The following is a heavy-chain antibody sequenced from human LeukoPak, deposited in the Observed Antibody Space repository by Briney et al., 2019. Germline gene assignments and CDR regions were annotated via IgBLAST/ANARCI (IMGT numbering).Heavy chain of an antibody. CDR1: GFTFNSYA. Sequence: GGSLRLSCAASGFTFNSYAMHWVRQAPGKGLEWVTGISYDGSNKYYADPVKGRFTISRHNSKNTLYLQMNSLRAEDTAVYYCASPPTYYYDSSGLGLGYWGQGTLVTVSS. J-gene: IGHJ4*02. V-gene: IGHV3-30-3*01. CDR2: ISYDGSNK. D-gene: IGHD3-22*01. CDR3: ASPPTYYYDSSGLGLGY.